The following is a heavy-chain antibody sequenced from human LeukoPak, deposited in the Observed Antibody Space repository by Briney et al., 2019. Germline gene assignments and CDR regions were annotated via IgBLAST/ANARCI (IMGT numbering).Heavy chain of an antibody. J-gene: IGHJ4*02. Sequence: SVKVSCKASGGTFSSYAISWVRQAPGQGLEWMGGIIPMLDIANYAQKFLGRVTITADKSTSIAYMEMRSLRSEDTAVYYCARSYCTVTSCPLDYWGQGTLVTVSS. V-gene: IGHV1-69*10. CDR1: GGTFSSYA. D-gene: IGHD2-2*01. CDR2: IIPMLDIA. CDR3: ARSYCTVTSCPLDY.